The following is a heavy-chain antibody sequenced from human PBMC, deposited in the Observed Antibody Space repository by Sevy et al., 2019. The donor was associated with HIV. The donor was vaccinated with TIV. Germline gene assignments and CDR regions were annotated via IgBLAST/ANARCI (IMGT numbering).Heavy chain of an antibody. D-gene: IGHD4-17*01. CDR1: GFTFSSYE. Sequence: GGSLRLSCAASGFTFSSYEMNWVRQAPGKGLEWVSYISNSGTTISYPDSVRGRFSISRDNARNSLYLQMNSLRAEDTAVYYCARDLPPSATTVAHFDYWGQGTLVTVSS. V-gene: IGHV3-48*03. CDR2: ISNSGTTI. J-gene: IGHJ4*02. CDR3: ARDLPPSATTVAHFDY.